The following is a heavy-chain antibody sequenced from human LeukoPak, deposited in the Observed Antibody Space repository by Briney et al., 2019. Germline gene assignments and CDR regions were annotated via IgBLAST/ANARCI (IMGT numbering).Heavy chain of an antibody. CDR2: ISSSGSTI. CDR1: GFIFRSYE. CDR3: ARERESGKFDP. D-gene: IGHD3-10*01. J-gene: IGHJ5*02. Sequence: GGSLRLSCAASGFIFRSYEMNWVRQAPGKGLEWVSYISSSGSTIYYADSVKGRFTLSRDNAKNSLYLQMNSLRAEDTAVYYCARERESGKFDPWGQGTLVTVSS. V-gene: IGHV3-48*03.